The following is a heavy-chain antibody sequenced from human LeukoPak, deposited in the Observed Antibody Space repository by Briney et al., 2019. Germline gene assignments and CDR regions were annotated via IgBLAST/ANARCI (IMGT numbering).Heavy chain of an antibody. CDR3: ARGTPTTRDFDS. Sequence: GGSLRLSCAASGFTFSHAWMTWVRQAPGKGLEWVSSISSSSSYIYYADSLKGRFTISRDNAKNSLYLQMNSLRAEDTAVYYCARGTPTTRDFDSWGQGTLVTVSS. CDR2: ISSSSSYI. D-gene: IGHD4-11*01. J-gene: IGHJ4*02. V-gene: IGHV3-21*06. CDR1: GFTFSHAW.